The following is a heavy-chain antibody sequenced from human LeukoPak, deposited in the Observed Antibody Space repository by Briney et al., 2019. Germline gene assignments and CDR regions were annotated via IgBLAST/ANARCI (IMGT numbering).Heavy chain of an antibody. D-gene: IGHD3-10*01. J-gene: IGHJ4*02. CDR3: ARWGTMVRGVHRAHFDY. CDR1: GGSISSGDYY. Sequence: PSQTLSLTCTVSGGSISSGDYYWSWIRQPPGKGLEWIGYIYYSGSTYYNPSLKSRVTISVVTSKNQFSLKLSSVTAADTAVYYCARWGTMVRGVHRAHFDYWGQGTLVTVSS. CDR2: IYYSGST. V-gene: IGHV4-30-4*01.